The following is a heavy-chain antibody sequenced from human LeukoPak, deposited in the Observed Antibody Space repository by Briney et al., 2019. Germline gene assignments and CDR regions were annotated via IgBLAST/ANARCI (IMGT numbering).Heavy chain of an antibody. CDR1: GGSISSSSYY. CDR2: IYYSGST. Sequence: SETLSLTCTVSGGSISSSSYYWGWIRQPPGKGLEWIGSIYYSGSTYYNPSLESRVTISVDTSKNQFSLKLSSVTAADTAVYYCARGFGELLIYYYYMDVWGKGTTVTGSS. J-gene: IGHJ6*03. D-gene: IGHD3-10*01. V-gene: IGHV4-39*01. CDR3: ARGFGELLIYYYYMDV.